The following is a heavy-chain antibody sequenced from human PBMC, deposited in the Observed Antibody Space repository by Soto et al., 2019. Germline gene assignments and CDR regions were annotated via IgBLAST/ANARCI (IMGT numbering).Heavy chain of an antibody. V-gene: IGHV3-7*01. CDR1: GFTFRSFW. Sequence: GGSLRLSCAVSGFTFRSFWMSWVRQAPGKWLEWVASINEDGSEIYYVDSVKGRFTISRDNADNSLFLQMNSLSAEDTGVYFCARDIGFDYVDRGQGXLVTVYS. CDR2: INEDGSEI. CDR3: ARDIGFDYVD. D-gene: IGHD3-16*01. J-gene: IGHJ4*02.